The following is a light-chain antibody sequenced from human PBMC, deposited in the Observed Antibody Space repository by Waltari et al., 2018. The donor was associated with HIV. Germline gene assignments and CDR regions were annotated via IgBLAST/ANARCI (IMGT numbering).Light chain of an antibody. CDR3: QQYNNWPLT. CDR1: QSVSSN. V-gene: IGKV3-15*01. J-gene: IGKJ3*01. Sequence: EIVMTQSPATLSVSPGERATLSCRASQSVSSNLAWYQQKPGQAPRLLIYGASTRATGIPARFNGSGSGPEFTLTVSSLQSEDFAVYYCQQYNNWPLTFGPGTKVDIK. CDR2: GAS.